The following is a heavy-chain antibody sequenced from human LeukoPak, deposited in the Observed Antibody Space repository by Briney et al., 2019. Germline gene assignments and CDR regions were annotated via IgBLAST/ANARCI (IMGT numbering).Heavy chain of an antibody. J-gene: IGHJ3*02. CDR3: ARYPWFGDRDNAFDI. V-gene: IGHV3-7*01. Sequence: GGSLRLSCAASGFTFTTYWMGWVRQAPGKGLEWVANIKQDGSEQYYVDSVKGRFTISRDNAKNSLYLQMNSLRAEDTAVYYCARYPWFGDRDNAFDIWGQGTMVTVSS. CDR1: GFTFTTYW. D-gene: IGHD3-10*01. CDR2: IKQDGSEQ.